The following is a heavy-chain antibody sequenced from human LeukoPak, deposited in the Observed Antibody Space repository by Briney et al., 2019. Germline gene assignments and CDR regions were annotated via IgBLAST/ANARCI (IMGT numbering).Heavy chain of an antibody. Sequence: GESLKISCKGSGYSFTSYWIGWVRQMPGKGLEWMGIIYPGDSDTRYSPSFQGQVTISADKSISTAYLQWSSLKASDTAMYYCAREAQVGANSRYYYYYGMDVWGQGTTVTVSS. J-gene: IGHJ6*02. D-gene: IGHD1-26*01. CDR2: IYPGDSDT. CDR3: AREAQVGANSRYYYYYGMDV. V-gene: IGHV5-51*01. CDR1: GYSFTSYW.